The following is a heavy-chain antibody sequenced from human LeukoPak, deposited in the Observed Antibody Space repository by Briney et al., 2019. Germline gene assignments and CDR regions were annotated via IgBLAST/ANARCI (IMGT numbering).Heavy chain of an antibody. D-gene: IGHD5-12*01. CDR2: ISSRSGYI. J-gene: IGHJ4*02. Sequence: GGSLRLSCAASGFTFSSYSMNWVRQAPGKGLEWVSSISSRSGYIYYADSVKGRFTISRDNAKNSVHLQMISLRAEDTAVYYCATKYSAGWLFDYWGQGTLVTVSS. CDR3: ATKYSAGWLFDY. CDR1: GFTFSSYS. V-gene: IGHV3-21*01.